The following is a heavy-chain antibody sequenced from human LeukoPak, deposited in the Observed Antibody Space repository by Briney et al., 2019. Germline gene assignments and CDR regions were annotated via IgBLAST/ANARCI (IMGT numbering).Heavy chain of an antibody. CDR1: GGSFSGYY. Sequence: SETLSLTCAVYGGSFSGYYWSWIRQPPGKGLEWIGEINHSGSTNYNPSLKSRVTISVDTSKNQFSLKLSSVTAADTAVYYCARDVVAAVGSFGYWGQGTQVTVSS. J-gene: IGHJ4*02. CDR3: ARDVVAAVGSFGY. V-gene: IGHV4-34*01. D-gene: IGHD2-2*01. CDR2: INHSGST.